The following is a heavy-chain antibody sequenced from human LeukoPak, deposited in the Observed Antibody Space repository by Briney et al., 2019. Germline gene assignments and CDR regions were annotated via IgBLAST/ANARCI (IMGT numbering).Heavy chain of an antibody. D-gene: IGHD2-21*02. CDR3: ARTGGDCSSGLCYYAMDV. V-gene: IGHV4-4*07. Sequence: SETLSLTCTVSGGSISSYYWSWIRQPAGKGLEWIGRIYTSGSTNYNPSLTSRVTMSVDTSKNQFSLKLSSVTAADTAVYYCARTGGDCSSGLCYYAMDVWGQGTTVTVS. CDR1: GGSISSYY. CDR2: IYTSGST. J-gene: IGHJ6*02.